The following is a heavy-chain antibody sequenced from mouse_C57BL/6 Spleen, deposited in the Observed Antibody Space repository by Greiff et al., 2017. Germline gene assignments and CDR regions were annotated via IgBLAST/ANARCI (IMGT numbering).Heavy chain of an antibody. J-gene: IGHJ1*03. CDR1: GFNIKDYY. CDR3: TTEVYYGSSYGYFDV. V-gene: IGHV14-1*01. Sequence: VQLKQSGAELVRPGASVKLSCTASGFNIKDYYMHWVKQRPEQGLEWIGRIDPEDGDTEYAPKFQGKATMTADTSSNTAYLQLSSLTSEDTAVYYCTTEVYYGSSYGYFDVWGTGTTVTVSS. CDR2: IDPEDGDT. D-gene: IGHD1-1*01.